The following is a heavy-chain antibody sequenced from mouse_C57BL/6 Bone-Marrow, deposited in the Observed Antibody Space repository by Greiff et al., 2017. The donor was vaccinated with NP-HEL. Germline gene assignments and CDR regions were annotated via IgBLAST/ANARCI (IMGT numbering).Heavy chain of an antibody. CDR1: GYTFTSYG. CDR3: ARTGNWDVPF. V-gene: IGHV1-81*01. D-gene: IGHD4-1*01. J-gene: IGHJ3*01. Sequence: VQLQQSGAELARPGASVKLSCKASGYTFTSYGISWVKQRTGQGLEWIGEIYPSSGNTYYNEKFKGQATLTADKSTSTVYMELRRLTSEDSAVYYCARTGNWDVPFGGQGNVVTVSA. CDR2: IYPSSGNT.